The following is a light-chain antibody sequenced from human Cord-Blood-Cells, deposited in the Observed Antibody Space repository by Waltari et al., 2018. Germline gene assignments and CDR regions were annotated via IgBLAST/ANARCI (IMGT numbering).Light chain of an antibody. Sequence: QSALTQPASVSGSPGQSITISCTGTSSDVGSYNLVSWYQQHPGKAPKLMIYEGSKRASGVCTRFSGAKSGNTASLTSSGLQAEDEADYYCCSYAGGSTPWVFGGGTKLTVL. J-gene: IGLJ3*02. V-gene: IGLV2-23*01. CDR1: SSDVGSYNL. CDR3: CSYAGGSTPWV. CDR2: EGS.